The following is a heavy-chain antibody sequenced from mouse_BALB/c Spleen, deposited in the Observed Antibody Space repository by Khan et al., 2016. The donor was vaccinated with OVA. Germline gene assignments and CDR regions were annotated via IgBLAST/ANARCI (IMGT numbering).Heavy chain of an antibody. CDR1: GFSLTDYA. Sequence: QVQLKQSGPGLVAPSQSLSITCTVSGFSLTDYAVSWIRQPPGKGLEWLGVIWGGGSKYYNSALKSRLSISKDNSKSQVFLKMNSLQTDDTAMYYCAKDPPYDAMDNWGQGTSVTVSS. CDR3: AKDPPYDAMDN. V-gene: IGHV2-6-5*01. J-gene: IGHJ4*01. CDR2: IWGGGSK.